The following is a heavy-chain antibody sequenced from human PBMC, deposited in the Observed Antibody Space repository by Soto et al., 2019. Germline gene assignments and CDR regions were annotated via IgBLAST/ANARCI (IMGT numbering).Heavy chain of an antibody. J-gene: IGHJ4*02. CDR3: PKDLIRGDGYIDFDY. Sequence: WGSLGFSCESSGFTFRNYGMFWVRQAPGKGLDLVLTIFSGGRRTYYGDSVKGRFTISRDNSKNTLYLQMNSLRVEDTAVYFCPKDLIRGDGYIDFDYWGQGTMVTVSS. CDR2: IFSGGRRT. CDR1: GFTFRNYG. V-gene: IGHV3-23*01. D-gene: IGHD3-10*01.